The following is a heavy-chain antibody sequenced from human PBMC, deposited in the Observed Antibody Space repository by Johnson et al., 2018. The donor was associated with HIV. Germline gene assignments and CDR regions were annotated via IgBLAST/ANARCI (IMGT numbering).Heavy chain of an antibody. V-gene: IGHV3-9*01. CDR3: AASPEDLRAFDI. D-gene: IGHD2-15*01. J-gene: IGHJ3*02. Sequence: VQLVESGGGLVQPGRSLRLSCAASGFTFDDYAMHWVRQAPGKGLEWVSGISWHSGSIGSADSVKGRFTISRDNAKNSLYLQMNSLRAEDTALYYCAASPEDLRAFDIWGQGTMVTVSS. CDR2: ISWHSGSI. CDR1: GFTFDDYA.